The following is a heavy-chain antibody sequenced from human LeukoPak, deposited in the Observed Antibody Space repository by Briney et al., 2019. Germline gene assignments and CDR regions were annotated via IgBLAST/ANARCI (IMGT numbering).Heavy chain of an antibody. CDR1: GFTFSKYS. Sequence: GGSLRLSCAASGFTFSKYSMNWVRQAPGKGLEWVSSISSSSSYIYYADSVKGRFTISRDNAKNSLYLQMNSLRAEDTAVYYCAKGSTRLGGRSFDYWGQGTLVTVSS. D-gene: IGHD3-16*01. CDR3: AKGSTRLGGRSFDY. CDR2: ISSSSSYI. J-gene: IGHJ4*02. V-gene: IGHV3-21*04.